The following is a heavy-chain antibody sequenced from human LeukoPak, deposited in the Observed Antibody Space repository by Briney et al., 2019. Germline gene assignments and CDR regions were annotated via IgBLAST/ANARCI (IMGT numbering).Heavy chain of an antibody. J-gene: IGHJ4*02. Sequence: ASVKVSCKVSGYTLTELSMHWVRQAPGKGLEWMGGFDPEDGETIYAQKFQGRVTMTEDTSTDTAYMELSSLRSEDTAVYCCATFLRGRYYFDYWGQGTLVTVSS. CDR3: ATFLRGRYYFDY. D-gene: IGHD2-15*01. V-gene: IGHV1-24*01. CDR1: GYTLTELS. CDR2: FDPEDGET.